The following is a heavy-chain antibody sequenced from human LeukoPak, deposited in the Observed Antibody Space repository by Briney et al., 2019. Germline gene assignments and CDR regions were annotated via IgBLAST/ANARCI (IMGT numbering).Heavy chain of an antibody. D-gene: IGHD6-13*01. CDR1: GFTFSSYA. V-gene: IGHV3-23*01. CDR2: ISGSGGST. Sequence: GGSLRLSCAASGFTFSSYAMSWVRQAPGKGLEWVSAISGSGGSTYYADSVKGRFTISRDNSKNTLYLQMNSLRAEDTAVYYCAKVPSSSWYKGIDYWGQGALVTVSS. J-gene: IGHJ4*02. CDR3: AKVPSSSWYKGIDY.